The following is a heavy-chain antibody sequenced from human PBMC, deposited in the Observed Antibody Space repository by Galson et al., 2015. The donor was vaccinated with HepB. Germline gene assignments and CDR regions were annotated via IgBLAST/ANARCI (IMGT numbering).Heavy chain of an antibody. CDR1: GYTFTSYY. Sequence: SVKVSCKASGYTFTSYYMHWVRQAPGQGLEWMGIINPSGGSTSYAQKFQGRVTMIRDTSTSTVYMELSSLRSEDTAVYYCASPRGGYYDSSGYYSDYWGQGTLVTVSS. J-gene: IGHJ4*02. CDR3: ASPRGGYYDSSGYYSDY. D-gene: IGHD3-22*01. V-gene: IGHV1-46*01. CDR2: INPSGGST.